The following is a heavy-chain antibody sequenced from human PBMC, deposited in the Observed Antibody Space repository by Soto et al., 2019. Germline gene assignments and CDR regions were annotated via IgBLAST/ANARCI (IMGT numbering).Heavy chain of an antibody. D-gene: IGHD5-12*01. J-gene: IGHJ4*02. CDR2: INPSGGST. Sequence: ASVKVSCKASGYTFTSYYMHWVRQAPGQGLEWMGIINPSGGSTSYAQKFQGRVTMTRDTSTSTVYMELSSLRSEDTAVYYCARDRLSTIKPKVEMATIKAWGYWGQGTLVTVSS. CDR1: GYTFTSYY. CDR3: ARDRLSTIKPKVEMATIKAWGY. V-gene: IGHV1-46*01.